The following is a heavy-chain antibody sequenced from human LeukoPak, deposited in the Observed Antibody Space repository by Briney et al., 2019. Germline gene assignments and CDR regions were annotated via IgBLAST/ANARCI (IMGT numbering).Heavy chain of an antibody. J-gene: IGHJ5*02. CDR1: GGTFSSYA. CDR3: ARDYLTMGNWFDP. D-gene: IGHD3-10*01. V-gene: IGHV1-69*05. CDR2: IIPIFGTA. Sequence: SVKVSCKASGGTFSSYAISWVRQAPGQGLEWMGRIIPIFGTANYAQKFQGRVPLTTDESTSTAYMELRSLRSEDTAVYYCARDYLTMGNWFDPWGQGTLVTVSS.